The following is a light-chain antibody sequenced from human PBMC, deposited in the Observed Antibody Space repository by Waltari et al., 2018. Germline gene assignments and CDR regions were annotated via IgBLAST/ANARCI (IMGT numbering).Light chain of an antibody. CDR3: AAWDDSLNGVV. CDR2: SNK. Sequence: QSVLTQPPSASGTPGQRVTISCSGSSSNIGSNTVNWYQQLPGTAPKLLIYSNKQRPTGVPDRVSGSKSGTSASLAISGLQSDDEADYYCAAWDDSLNGVVFGGGTKLTVL. V-gene: IGLV1-44*01. CDR1: SSNIGSNT. J-gene: IGLJ2*01.